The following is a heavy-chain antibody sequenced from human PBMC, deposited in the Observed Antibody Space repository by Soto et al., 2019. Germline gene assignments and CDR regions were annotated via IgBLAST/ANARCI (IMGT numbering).Heavy chain of an antibody. Sequence: EVQLVESGGGLVQPGGSLRLSCAASGFTVSSKNMSWVRQAPGRGLEWVSLIYSGGSTSYADSVKGRFTISRDNSKKTQDLRINGLRDEDTAVYDCARDGLNCSGGRWFGVPMDVWGKGTTVTVSS. CDR2: IYSGGST. V-gene: IGHV3-66*01. CDR3: ARDGLNCSGGRWFGVPMDV. CDR1: GFTVSSKN. D-gene: IGHD2-15*01. J-gene: IGHJ6*03.